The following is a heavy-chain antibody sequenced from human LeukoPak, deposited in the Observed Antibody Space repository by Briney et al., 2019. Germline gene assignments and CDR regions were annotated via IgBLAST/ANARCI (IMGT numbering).Heavy chain of an antibody. D-gene: IGHD6-13*01. V-gene: IGHV4-39*02. J-gene: IGHJ4*02. CDR2: INFSGST. Sequence: KPSETLSLTCIVSGGSISSSSYYWVWIRQPPGEGLEWIGSINFSGSTSYNPSLKSRLTISVDTSKNHFSLKLNSVTAADTAVYYCARRTGSSWYGASFDCWGQGTLVTVSS. CDR1: GGSISSSSYY. CDR3: ARRTGSSWYGASFDC.